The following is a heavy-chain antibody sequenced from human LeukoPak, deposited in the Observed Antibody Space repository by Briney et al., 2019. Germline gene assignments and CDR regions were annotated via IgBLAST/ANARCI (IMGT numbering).Heavy chain of an antibody. V-gene: IGHV4-39*01. CDR3: ARPSYYYDSSGPT. Sequence: PSETLSLTCTVSGGSISSSSYYWGWIRQPPGKGLEWIGSIYYSGSTYYNPSLKSRVTISVDTSKHKFSLKLSSVTAADTAVYYCARPSYYYDSSGPTWGQGTLVTVSS. J-gene: IGHJ5*02. D-gene: IGHD3-22*01. CDR2: IYYSGST. CDR1: GGSISSSSYY.